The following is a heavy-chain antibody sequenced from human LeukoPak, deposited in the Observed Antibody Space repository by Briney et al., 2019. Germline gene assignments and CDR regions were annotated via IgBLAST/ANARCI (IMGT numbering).Heavy chain of an antibody. D-gene: IGHD3-22*01. CDR2: TAADSHAT. Sequence: GGSLTLSCAASGFTFSTYAVGWVRQAPGKGLDWVSITAADSHATYYGDSVRGRLTMSRDNSKNMLYLQLNSLRPEDAAVYYCAREGSFDSSGYNDALDIWGQGTLVTVSS. J-gene: IGHJ3*02. V-gene: IGHV3-23*01. CDR3: AREGSFDSSGYNDALDI. CDR1: GFTFSTYA.